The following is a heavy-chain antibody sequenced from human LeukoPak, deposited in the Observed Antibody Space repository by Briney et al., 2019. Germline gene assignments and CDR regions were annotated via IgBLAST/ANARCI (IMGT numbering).Heavy chain of an antibody. D-gene: IGHD2-2*01. J-gene: IGHJ4*02. V-gene: IGHV3-7*03. CDR3: ARGGVVPAAPYYFDY. CDR2: IKQDGSEK. CDR1: GFTFSSYW. Sequence: GGSLRLSCAASGFTFSSYWMSWVRQAPGKRLEWVANIKQDGSEKYYVDSVKGRFTISRDNAKNSLYLQMNSLRAEDTAVYYCARGGVVPAAPYYFDYWGQGTLVTVSS.